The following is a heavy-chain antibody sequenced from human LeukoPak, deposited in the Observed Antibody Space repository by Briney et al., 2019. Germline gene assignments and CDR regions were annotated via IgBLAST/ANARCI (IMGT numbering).Heavy chain of an antibody. J-gene: IGHJ6*04. CDR1: GGSISSGGYY. V-gene: IGHV4-31*03. CDR2: IYYSGST. Sequence: SETLSLTCTVSGGSISSGGYYWSWIRQHPGKGLEWIGYIYYSGSTYYNPSLKSRVTISVDTSKNQFSLKPSSVTAADTAVYYCAREAPYYYYYGMDVWGKGTTVTVSS. CDR3: AREAPYYYYYGMDV.